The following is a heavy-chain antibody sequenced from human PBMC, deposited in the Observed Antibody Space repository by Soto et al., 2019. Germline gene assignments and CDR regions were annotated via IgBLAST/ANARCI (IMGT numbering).Heavy chain of an antibody. CDR2: IYTSGST. CDR1: GGSISSCY. D-gene: IGHD3-22*01. Sequence: SETLSLTCTVSGGSISSCYWSWIRQPAGKGLEWIVSIYTSGSTNYKPSIKSRVTMSVDTSKNQFSLKLSSVTAADTAVYYCARDGYDRSGYHFDXWGQGTLLTVSX. V-gene: IGHV4-4*07. J-gene: IGHJ4*02. CDR3: ARDGYDRSGYHFDX.